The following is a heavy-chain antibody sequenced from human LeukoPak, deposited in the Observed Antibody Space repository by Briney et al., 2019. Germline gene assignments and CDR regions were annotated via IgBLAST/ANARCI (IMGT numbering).Heavy chain of an antibody. V-gene: IGHV1-18*01. J-gene: IGHJ4*02. CDR3: AGEGDSSGYFFRPDY. CDR1: GYTFTNYA. CDR2: ISVYSDDT. D-gene: IGHD3-22*01. Sequence: ASVKVSCKASGYTFTNYAISWVRQAPGQGLEWMGWISVYSDDTKSAQSLQGRITMTTDTSTSTAYMELRSLRSDDTAVYYCAGEGDSSGYFFRPDYWGQGTLVTVSS.